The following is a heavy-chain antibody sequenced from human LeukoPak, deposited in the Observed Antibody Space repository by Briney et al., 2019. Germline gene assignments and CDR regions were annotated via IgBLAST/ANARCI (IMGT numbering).Heavy chain of an antibody. J-gene: IGHJ3*02. CDR1: GGSISSYY. Sequence: PSETPSLTCTVSGGSISSYYWSWIRQPPGKGLEWIGYIYYSGSTNYNPSLKSRVTISVDTSKNQFSLKLSSVTAADTAVYYCARSGYYYDSSGYGRDAFDIWGQGTMVTVSS. D-gene: IGHD3-22*01. CDR3: ARSGYYYDSSGYGRDAFDI. V-gene: IGHV4-59*08. CDR2: IYYSGST.